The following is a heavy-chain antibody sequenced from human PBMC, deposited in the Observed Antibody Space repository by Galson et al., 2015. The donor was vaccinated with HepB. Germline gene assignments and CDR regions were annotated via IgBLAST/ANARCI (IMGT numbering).Heavy chain of an antibody. CDR3: ARDRGGSSFSPPHDY. V-gene: IGHV3-21*01. J-gene: IGHJ4*02. Sequence: LRLSCAASGFTFSSYSMNWVRQAPGKGLEWVSSISSSSSYIYYADSVKGRFTISRDNAKNSLYLQMNSLRAEDTAVYYCARDRGGSSFSPPHDYWGQGTLVTVSS. CDR2: ISSSSSYI. CDR1: GFTFSSYS. D-gene: IGHD6-13*01.